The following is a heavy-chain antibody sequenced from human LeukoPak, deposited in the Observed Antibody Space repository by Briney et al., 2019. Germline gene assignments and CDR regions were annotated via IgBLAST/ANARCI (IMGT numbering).Heavy chain of an antibody. CDR3: ARERTDQLLLDF. Sequence: GGSLRLSCAASGFTFSSSAMNWVRQEAGKGLEWVSSISYSGRDKFYADSVKGRFTISRDNAKNSLYLEMNNLRAEDTAVFYCARERTDQLLLDFWGQGALVTVSS. J-gene: IGHJ4*02. CDR2: ISYSGRDK. V-gene: IGHV3-21*01. CDR1: GFTFSSSA. D-gene: IGHD1-1*01.